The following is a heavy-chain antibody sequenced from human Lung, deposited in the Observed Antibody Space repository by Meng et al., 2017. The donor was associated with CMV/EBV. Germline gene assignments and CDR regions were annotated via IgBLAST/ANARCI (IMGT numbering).Heavy chain of an antibody. CDR1: GGSISSYY. J-gene: IGHJ6*02. CDR2: IYYSGST. D-gene: IGHD3-3*01. V-gene: IGHV4-59*01. CDR3: ARADFWSGYGMDV. Sequence: SETLSLXCTVSGGSISSYYWSWIRQPPGKGLEWIGYIYYSGSTNYNPSLKSRVTISVDTSKNQFSLKLSSVTAAETAVYYCARADFWSGYGMDVWGQGTTVTVSS.